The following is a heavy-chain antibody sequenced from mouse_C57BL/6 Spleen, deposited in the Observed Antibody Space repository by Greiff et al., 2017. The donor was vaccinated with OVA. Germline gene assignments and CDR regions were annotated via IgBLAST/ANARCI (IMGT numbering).Heavy chain of an antibody. D-gene: IGHD1-1*01. CDR2: ISSGGDYI. V-gene: IGHV5-9-1*02. CDR3: TREGDNYYGSSYDWYFDV. Sequence: EVKLVESGEGLVKPGGSLKLSCAASGFTFSSYAMSWVRQTPEKRLAWVAYISSGGDYIYYADTVKGRFTISRDNARNTLYLQMSSLKSEDTAMYYCTREGDNYYGSSYDWYFDVWGTGTTVTVSS. CDR1: GFTFSSYA. J-gene: IGHJ1*03.